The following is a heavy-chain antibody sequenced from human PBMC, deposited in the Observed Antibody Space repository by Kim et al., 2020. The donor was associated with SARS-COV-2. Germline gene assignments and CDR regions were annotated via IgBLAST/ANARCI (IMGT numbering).Heavy chain of an antibody. Sequence: YYADSVKGRFTTSRDNSRNTLNLQMSSLRAEDTAVYYCVKDLSGYGLFDYWGQGTLVTVSS. V-gene: IGHV3-64D*09. D-gene: IGHD3-22*01. J-gene: IGHJ4*02. CDR3: VKDLSGYGLFDY.